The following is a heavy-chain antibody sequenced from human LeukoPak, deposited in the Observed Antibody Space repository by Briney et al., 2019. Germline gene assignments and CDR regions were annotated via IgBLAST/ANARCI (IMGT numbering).Heavy chain of an antibody. CDR2: ISSSSYI. V-gene: IGHV3-21*04. CDR1: GFTFSSFS. CDR3: AKSYRLGAAGYFDY. Sequence: GGSLRLSCAASGFTFSSFSMNWVRQAPGKGLEWVSSISSSSYIYYADSVKGRFTISRDNSKNTLYLQMNSLRAEDTAVYYCAKSYRLGAAGYFDYWGQGTLVTVSS. D-gene: IGHD6-13*01. J-gene: IGHJ4*02.